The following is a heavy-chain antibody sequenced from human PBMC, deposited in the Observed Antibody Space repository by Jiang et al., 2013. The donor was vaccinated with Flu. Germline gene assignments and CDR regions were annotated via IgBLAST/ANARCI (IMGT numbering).Heavy chain of an antibody. CDR2: INGRGDTT. J-gene: IGHJ1*01. CDR1: GFTVSSNY. V-gene: IGHV3-53*01. Sequence: QLLESGGGLIQPGGSLRLSCAASGFTVSSNYMSWVRQAPGKGLEWVSAINGRGDTTFYADSVKGRFTISRDNSRNTLFLQMNSLRAEDTAVYFCAKDGPGYSSGWWSEYFHHWGQGTLVTVSS. D-gene: IGHD6-19*01. CDR3: AKDGPGYSSGWWSEYFHH.